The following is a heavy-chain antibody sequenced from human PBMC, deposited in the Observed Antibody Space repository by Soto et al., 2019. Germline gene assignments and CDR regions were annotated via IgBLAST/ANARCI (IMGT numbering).Heavy chain of an antibody. J-gene: IGHJ4*02. V-gene: IGHV4-59*01. D-gene: IGHD4-17*01. CDR3: ARTSGDDLDY. Sequence: SETLSLTCTVSGGSISSYYWSWVRQPPGKGLEWIGYIYYSGSTNYNPSLKSRVTISVDTSKNQFSLKLSSVTAADTAVYYCARTSGDDLDYWGQGTLVTVSS. CDR2: IYYSGST. CDR1: GGSISSYY.